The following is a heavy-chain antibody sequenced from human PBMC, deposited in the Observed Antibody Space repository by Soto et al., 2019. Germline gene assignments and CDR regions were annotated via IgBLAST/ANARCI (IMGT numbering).Heavy chain of an antibody. CDR1: GYSFSSYW. D-gene: IGHD2-15*01. V-gene: IGHV5-51*01. CDR2: IYPDDADT. CDR3: ARHGGYGAYWYFGL. J-gene: IGHJ2*01. Sequence: EVQLVQAGAEVKKPGQSLKISCKGSGYSFSSYWIAWVRQMPGKGLEWMGIIYPDDADTRYSPAFKGQVTISADRSISNAYLHCSSLKASATAMYYCARHGGYGAYWYFGLWGRGALVTVCS.